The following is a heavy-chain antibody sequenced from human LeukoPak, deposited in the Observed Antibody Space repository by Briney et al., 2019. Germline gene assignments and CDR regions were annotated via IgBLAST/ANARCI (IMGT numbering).Heavy chain of an antibody. CDR2: MNPNSGNT. J-gene: IGHJ4*02. CDR3: ARNASGTGYTA. Sequence: ASVKVSCKASGYTFTNDDISWVRQAPGQGLEWIGKMNPNSGNTGYAQKFQGRVTMTRSTSVSTVRMELNSLTSEDTAVYFCARNASGTGYTAWGQGTLVTVSS. CDR1: GYTFTNDD. D-gene: IGHD3-9*01. V-gene: IGHV1-8*01.